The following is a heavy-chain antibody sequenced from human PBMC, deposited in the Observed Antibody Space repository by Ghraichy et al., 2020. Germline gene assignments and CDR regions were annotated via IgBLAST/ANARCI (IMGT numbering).Heavy chain of an antibody. D-gene: IGHD3-10*01. CDR1: GFTFSNYA. CDR2: ISYDGADV. J-gene: IGHJ6*02. CDR3: VKDRGLQHFYGMDA. Sequence: GGSLRLSCAASGFTFSNYAIHWVRQAPGKGLEWVAVISYDGADVRYADSVKGRLTMSRDNSKNTLNLQMTSLRPDDTAIYYCVKDRGLQHFYGMDAWGQGTTVTFSS. V-gene: IGHV3-30*18.